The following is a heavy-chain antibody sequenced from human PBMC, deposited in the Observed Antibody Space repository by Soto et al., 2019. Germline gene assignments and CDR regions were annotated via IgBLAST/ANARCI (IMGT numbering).Heavy chain of an antibody. D-gene: IGHD1-26*01. CDR1: GGSISSYY. CDR3: ARRYGGNFDY. V-gene: IGHV4-59*01. J-gene: IGHJ4*02. CDR2: IYYSGST. Sequence: PSETLSLTCTVSGGSISSYYWSWIRQPPGKGLEWIGYIYYSGSTNYNPSLKSRVTISVDTSKNQFSLKLSSVTAADTAVYCCARRYGGNFDYSGQGTLVTVSS.